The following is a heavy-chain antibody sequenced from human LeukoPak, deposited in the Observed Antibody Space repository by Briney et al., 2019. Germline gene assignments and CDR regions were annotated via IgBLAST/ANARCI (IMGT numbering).Heavy chain of an antibody. V-gene: IGHV4-38-2*02. CDR1: GYSINFGHL. CDR3: ARESSAVAHTMMRDWLDP. CDR2: INHSGRT. J-gene: IGHJ5*02. Sequence: SETLSLTCDVSGYSINFGHLWGWIRQPPGKGLEWIASINHSGRTYYTPSLKSRVTISVDTLKNQFSPKVTSVTAEDTAMYFCARESSAVAHTMMRDWLDPWGQGTLVTVSS. D-gene: IGHD3-22*01.